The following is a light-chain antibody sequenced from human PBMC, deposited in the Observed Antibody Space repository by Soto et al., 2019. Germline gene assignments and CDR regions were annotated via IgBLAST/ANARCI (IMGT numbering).Light chain of an antibody. CDR1: SSNIGAGYV. J-gene: IGLJ2*01. CDR2: GNS. V-gene: IGLV1-40*01. CDR3: QSYDSSLSGSV. Sequence: QSVLTQPPSVSGAPGQRGTISCTGSSSNIGAGYVVHWYQQLPGTAPKLLIYGNSNRPSGVPDRFSGSKSGTSASLAITGLLAEDESDYYCQSYDSSLSGSVFGGGTKLTVL.